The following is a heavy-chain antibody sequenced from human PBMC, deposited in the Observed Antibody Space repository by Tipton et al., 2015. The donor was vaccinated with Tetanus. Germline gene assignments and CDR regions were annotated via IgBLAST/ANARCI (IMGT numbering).Heavy chain of an antibody. J-gene: IGHJ4*02. V-gene: IGHV3-53*01. CDR3: ARLDSEGVIIA. Sequence: SLRLSCAASGFTVSSNYMSWVRQAPGKGLEWVSVIYSGGSTYYADSVKGRFTISRDNSKNTLYLQMNSLRAEDTAVYYCARLDSEGVIIAWGQGTLVTVSS. CDR2: IYSGGST. CDR1: GFTVSSNY. D-gene: IGHD3-10*01.